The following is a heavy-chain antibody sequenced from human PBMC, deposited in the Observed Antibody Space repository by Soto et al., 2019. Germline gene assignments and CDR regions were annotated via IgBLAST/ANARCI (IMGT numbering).Heavy chain of an antibody. J-gene: IGHJ2*01. Sequence: QVQVVESGGGVVQPGRSLRLSCAASGFTFSSYAMHWVRQAPGKGLEWVALISYDGSNKYCADSVKGRFTISRDNSKNTLDLQMNSLRAEDTAVYYCAKSSWGQYFDLWGRGTLVTVSS. V-gene: IGHV3-30-3*02. CDR1: GFTFSSYA. CDR3: AKSSWGQYFDL. CDR2: ISYDGSNK. D-gene: IGHD7-27*01.